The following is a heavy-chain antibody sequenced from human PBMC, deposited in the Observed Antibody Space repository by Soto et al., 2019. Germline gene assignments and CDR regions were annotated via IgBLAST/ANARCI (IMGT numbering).Heavy chain of an antibody. D-gene: IGHD6-13*01. CDR3: ARDNGRAAAGYYYYYGMDV. CDR2: IIPIFGTA. CDR1: GGTFSSYA. J-gene: IGHJ6*02. V-gene: IGHV1-69*13. Sequence: SVKVSCKASGGTFSSYAISWVRQAPGQGLEWMGGIIPIFGTANYAQKFQGRVTITADESTSTAYMELSSLRSEDTAVYYCARDNGRAAAGYYYYYGMDVWGQGTTATVSS.